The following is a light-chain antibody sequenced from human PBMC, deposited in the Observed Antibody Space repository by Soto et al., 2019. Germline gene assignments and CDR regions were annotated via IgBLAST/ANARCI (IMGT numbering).Light chain of an antibody. J-gene: IGLJ2*01. CDR3: SSYTSTNTPWI. CDR2: EVS. Sequence: QSALTQPASVSGSPGQSITISCTGTSSDIGGSDYVSWYQQHPGKAPKLMIYEVSNRPSRVSNRFSGSKSGNTASLTISGLQADDEADYYCSSYTSTNTPWIFGGGTKLTV. V-gene: IGLV2-14*01. CDR1: SSDIGGSDY.